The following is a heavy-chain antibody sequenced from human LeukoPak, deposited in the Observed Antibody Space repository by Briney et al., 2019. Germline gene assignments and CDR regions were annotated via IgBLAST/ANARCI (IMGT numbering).Heavy chain of an antibody. J-gene: IGHJ4*02. CDR1: GGTFSSYA. V-gene: IGHV1-69*04. CDR2: IIPIFGIA. CDR3: AIGFSGYYDSSFGQLGY. D-gene: IGHD3-22*01. Sequence: SVKVSCKASGGTFSSYAISWVRQAPGQGLEWMGRIIPIFGIANYAQKFQGRVTITADKSTSTDYMELSSLRSEDTAVYYCAIGFSGYYDSSFGQLGYWGQGTLVTVSS.